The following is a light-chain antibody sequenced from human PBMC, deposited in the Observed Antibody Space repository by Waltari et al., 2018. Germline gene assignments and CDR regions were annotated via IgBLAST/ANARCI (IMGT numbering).Light chain of an antibody. J-gene: IGLJ2*01. CDR3: QTWDTGSRL. CDR2: LNSDGSH. Sequence: QPVLTQSPSASASLGASVKLTCTLRSGHSSYAIAWHQQQQGKAPRSLMRLNSDGSHSKTDGIPDRFSGSSSGAERYLTISNHQSEDEADYYCQTWDTGSRLFGGGTRLTVL. V-gene: IGLV4-69*01. CDR1: SGHSSYA.